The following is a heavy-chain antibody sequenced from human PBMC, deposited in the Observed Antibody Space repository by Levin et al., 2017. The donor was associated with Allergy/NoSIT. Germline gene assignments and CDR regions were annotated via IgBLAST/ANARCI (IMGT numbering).Heavy chain of an antibody. CDR2: ISTSSSTI. J-gene: IGHJ6*03. Sequence: PGGSLRLSCAASGFTFNRYSMNWVRQAPGQGLEWVSYISTSSSTIYYADSVKGRFTISRDNAKNSLYLQMNSLRDEDTAVNYCARATTDGTYYYYMDVWGKGTTVTVSS. D-gene: IGHD4-11*01. CDR3: ARATTDGTYYYYMDV. CDR1: GFTFNRYS. V-gene: IGHV3-48*02.